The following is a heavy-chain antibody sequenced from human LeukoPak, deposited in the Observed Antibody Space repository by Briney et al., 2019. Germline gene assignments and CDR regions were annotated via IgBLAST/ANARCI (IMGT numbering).Heavy chain of an antibody. CDR2: IWYDGSNK. CDR3: AREGVGYSGYELNWFDP. Sequence: PGRSLRLSCAASGFTFSSYGMHWVRQAPGKGLEWVAVIWYDGSNKYYADSVKGRFTISRDNSKNTLYLQMNSLRAEDTAVYYCAREGVGYSGYELNWFDPWGQGTLVTVSS. CDR1: GFTFSSYG. J-gene: IGHJ5*02. V-gene: IGHV3-33*01. D-gene: IGHD5-12*01.